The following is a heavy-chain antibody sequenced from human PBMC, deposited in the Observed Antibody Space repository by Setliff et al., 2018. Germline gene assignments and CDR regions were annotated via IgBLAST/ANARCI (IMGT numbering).Heavy chain of an antibody. CDR3: ARGAPYNTGWYGFDP. CDR2: INWMGNSI. D-gene: IGHD6-19*01. CDR1: GFTFSTYD. Sequence: GGSLRLSCAASGFTFSTYDMNWVRQAPGKGLEWVSGINWMGNSIGYADSVKDRFTISRDDAKNTLFLQMNSLRVEDTAVYYCARGAPYNTGWYGFDPWGQGTLGTVS. J-gene: IGHJ5*02. V-gene: IGHV3-20*04.